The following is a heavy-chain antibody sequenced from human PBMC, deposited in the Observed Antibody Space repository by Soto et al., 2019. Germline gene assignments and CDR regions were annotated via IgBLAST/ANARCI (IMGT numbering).Heavy chain of an antibody. J-gene: IGHJ4*02. CDR2: ISSSGSTI. V-gene: IGHV3-48*03. CDR1: GFTFSSYE. CDR3: AIPRGSYYGGVYYFDY. Sequence: GGSLRLSCAASGFTFSSYEMNWVRQAPGKGLEWVSYISSSGSTIYYADSVKGRFTISRDNAKNSLYLQMNSLRAEDTAVYYCAIPRGSYYGGVYYFDYWGQGTLVTVSS. D-gene: IGHD1-26*01.